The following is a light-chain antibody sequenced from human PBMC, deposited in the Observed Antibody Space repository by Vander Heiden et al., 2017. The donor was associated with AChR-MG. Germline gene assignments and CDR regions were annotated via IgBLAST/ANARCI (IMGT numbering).Light chain of an antibody. CDR2: DAS. CDR3: QQYNDWPPFT. J-gene: IGKJ3*01. V-gene: IGKV3-15*01. Sequence: EIVMTQSPATLSASPGERATLSCRASQSVFSHLAWYQQKPGQAPRVLFYDASTRATGIPARFSGSGSGTEFTLSISSLQSEDFAVFYCQQYNDWPPFTFGPGTKVEIK. CDR1: QSVFSH.